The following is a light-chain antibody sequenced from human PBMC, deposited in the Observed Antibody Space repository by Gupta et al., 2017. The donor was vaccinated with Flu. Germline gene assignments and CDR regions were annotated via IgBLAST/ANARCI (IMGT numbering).Light chain of an antibody. CDR3: QSSDNRGTYVI. CDR1: ALADQY. CDR2: KDN. J-gene: IGLJ2*01. Sequence: SSELTQSPSVSVSPGQTARLTCSGDALADQYGYWYQQKPGQAPTMVVRKDNQRPSGIPERFSGSSSGTKFTLTISGVQAEDEADYYCQSSDNRGTYVIFGGGTKLTVL. V-gene: IGLV3-25*03.